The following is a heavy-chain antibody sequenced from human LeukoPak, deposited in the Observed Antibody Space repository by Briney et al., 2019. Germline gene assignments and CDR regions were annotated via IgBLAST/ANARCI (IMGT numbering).Heavy chain of an antibody. Sequence: GGSLRLSCVSSGFSFSNYAMSWVRQAPGKGLEWVSSISGSGGSTHYADSVKGRFTISRDKTKNTLYLQMNSLRAEDTAVYYCAKSSYYDASGYYREYYFDNWGQGTLVTVPS. J-gene: IGHJ4*02. CDR3: AKSSYYDASGYYREYYFDN. CDR1: GFSFSNYA. D-gene: IGHD3-22*01. V-gene: IGHV3-23*01. CDR2: ISGSGGST.